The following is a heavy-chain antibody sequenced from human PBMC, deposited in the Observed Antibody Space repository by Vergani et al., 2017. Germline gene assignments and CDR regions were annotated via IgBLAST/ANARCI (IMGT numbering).Heavy chain of an antibody. J-gene: IGHJ4*02. CDR2: IIPIFGTA. V-gene: IGHV1-69*06. D-gene: IGHD2-15*01. CDR1: GGTFSSYA. Sequence: QVQLVQSGAEVKKPGSSVKVSCKASGGTFSSYAISWVRQAPGQGLEWMGGIIPIFGTANYAQKFQGRVTITADKSTSTDYMELSSLRSEDTAVYYCAGAVPCSGGSCYSGVFDYWGQGTLVTVSS. CDR3: AGAVPCSGGSCYSGVFDY.